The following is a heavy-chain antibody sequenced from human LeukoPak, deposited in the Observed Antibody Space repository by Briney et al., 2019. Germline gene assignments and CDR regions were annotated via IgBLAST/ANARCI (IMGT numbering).Heavy chain of an antibody. CDR2: ISWNSDIR. CDR1: GFTFDDYA. CDR3: AKGDCSGGSCYIFDY. Sequence: TGGSLRLSRAASGFTFDDYAMHWVRQAPGKGLEWVSGISWNSDIRGYADSVKGRFTISRDNAKNSLFLQMNSLRAEDMALYYCAKGDCSGGSCYIFDYWGQGTLVTVSS. V-gene: IGHV3-9*03. D-gene: IGHD2-15*01. J-gene: IGHJ4*02.